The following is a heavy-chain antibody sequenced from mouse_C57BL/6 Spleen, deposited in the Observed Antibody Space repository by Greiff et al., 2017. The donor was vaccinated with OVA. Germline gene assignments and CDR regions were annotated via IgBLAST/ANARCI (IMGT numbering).Heavy chain of an antibody. Sequence: QVQLQQSGAELVRPGASVKLSCKASGYTFTAYYINWVQQRPGQGLEWIARIYPGSGNTYYNEKFKGKATLTAEKSSSTAYMQLSSLTSEDSAVYFCAREEYSLYYYAMDYWGQGTSVTVSS. D-gene: IGHD5-2*01. V-gene: IGHV1-76*01. J-gene: IGHJ4*01. CDR2: IYPGSGNT. CDR1: GYTFTAYY. CDR3: AREEYSLYYYAMDY.